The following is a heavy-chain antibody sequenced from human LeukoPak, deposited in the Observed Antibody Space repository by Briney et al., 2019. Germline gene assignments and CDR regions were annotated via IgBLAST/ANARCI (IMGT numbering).Heavy chain of an antibody. CDR3: AKEPAGAAAAYY. D-gene: IGHD6-13*01. J-gene: IGHJ4*02. V-gene: IGHV3-23*01. CDR2: ISGSGGNT. Sequence: GGSLTLSCAASGFTFCSNAMSWVRQAPGKGLEWVSAISGSGGNTYYADSVKGRFTISRDNSKNTVYLQMNSLRAEDTAVYYCAKEPAGAAAAYYWGQGTLVSVSS. CDR1: GFTFCSNA.